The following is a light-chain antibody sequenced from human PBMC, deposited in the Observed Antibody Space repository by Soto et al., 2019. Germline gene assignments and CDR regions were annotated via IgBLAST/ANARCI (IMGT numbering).Light chain of an antibody. CDR2: GAS. J-gene: IGKJ1*01. Sequence: EIVMTQSPATLSVSPWERATLSCRASQSVSSNLAWYQQKPGQAPRLLIYGASTRATGIPARFSGSGSGTEFTLTISSLQSEDFAVYYCQQYNNGPPETFGQGTKVDI. V-gene: IGKV3-15*01. CDR3: QQYNNGPPET. CDR1: QSVSSN.